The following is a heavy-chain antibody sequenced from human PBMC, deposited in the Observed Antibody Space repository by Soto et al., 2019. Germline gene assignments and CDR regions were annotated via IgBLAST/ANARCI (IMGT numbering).Heavy chain of an antibody. CDR1: AGSVSSNSSA. D-gene: IGHD6-13*01. V-gene: IGHV6-1*01. J-gene: IGHJ6*02. CDR2: TDYRSKWYN. CDR3: AREIPPTRGGLAQLVRSIYYYYGMDV. Sequence: SQTLSLTYAIYAGSVSSNSSACTWIRQSPSRGLEWLGRTDYRSKWYNDFVVSVKSRITIIPDTSKNQFSLQLNSVTPEDTAVYYCAREIPPTRGGLAQLVRSIYYYYGMDVWGQGTTVTVSS.